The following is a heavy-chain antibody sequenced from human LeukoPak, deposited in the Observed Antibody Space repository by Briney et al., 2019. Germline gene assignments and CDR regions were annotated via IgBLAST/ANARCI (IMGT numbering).Heavy chain of an antibody. V-gene: IGHV1-2*06. CDR1: GYTFTGYN. J-gene: IGHJ4*02. Sequence: ASVKVSCKASGYTFTGYNVHWVRQAPGQGLEWMGRINPNSGGTNYAQKFQGRVTMTRDTSISTAYMELSRLRSDDTAVYYCAREFGYVEMVTIEDYWGQGTLVTVSS. CDR2: INPNSGGT. D-gene: IGHD3-10*01. CDR3: AREFGYVEMVTIEDY.